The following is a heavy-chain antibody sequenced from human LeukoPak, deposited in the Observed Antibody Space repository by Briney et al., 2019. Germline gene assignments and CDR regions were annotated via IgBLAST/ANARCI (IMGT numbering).Heavy chain of an antibody. CDR2: IRYDGSNK. D-gene: IGHD1-26*01. CDR3: VKVGATTLDY. CDR1: GFTFSSYG. Sequence: GGSLRLSCAASGFTFSSYGMHWVRQAPGKGLEWVAFIRYDGSNKYYADSVEGRFTISRDNSKNTLYLQMNSLRAEDTAVYYCVKVGATTLDYWGQGTLVTVSS. V-gene: IGHV3-30*02. J-gene: IGHJ4*02.